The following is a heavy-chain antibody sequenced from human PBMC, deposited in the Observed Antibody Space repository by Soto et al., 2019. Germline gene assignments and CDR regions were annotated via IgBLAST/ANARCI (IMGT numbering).Heavy chain of an antibody. D-gene: IGHD3-22*01. Sequence: SDTLSLTCTVSGGSISSYYWSWIRQPPGKGLEWIGYIYYSGSTNYNPSLKSRVTISVDTSKNQFSLKLSSVTAADTAVYYCARAYYYDSSGYYYYYYGMDVWGQGTTVT. CDR3: ARAYYYDSSGYYYYYYGMDV. CDR1: GGSISSYY. V-gene: IGHV4-59*01. CDR2: IYYSGST. J-gene: IGHJ6*02.